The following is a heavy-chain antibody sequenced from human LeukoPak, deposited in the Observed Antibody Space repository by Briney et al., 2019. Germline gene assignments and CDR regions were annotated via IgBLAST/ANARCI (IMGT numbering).Heavy chain of an antibody. V-gene: IGHV1-69*05. CDR3: ARDRVKNIVVVTAPDY. CDR2: IIPIFGTA. D-gene: IGHD2-21*02. CDR1: GGTFSSYA. Sequence: GASVKVSCKASGGTFSSYAISWVRQAPGQGLEWMGRIIPIFGTANYAQKFQGRVTITTDESTSTAYMELSSLRSEDTAVYYCARDRVKNIVVVTAPDYWGQRTLVTVSS. J-gene: IGHJ4*02.